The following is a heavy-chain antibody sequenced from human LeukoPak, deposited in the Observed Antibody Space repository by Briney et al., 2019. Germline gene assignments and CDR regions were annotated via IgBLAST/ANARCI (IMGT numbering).Heavy chain of an antibody. CDR2: MSYDGNFT. V-gene: IGHV3-30*04. D-gene: IGHD3-10*01. CDR1: GFTFKRYA. Sequence: GGSLRLSCAASGFTFKRYAMHWVRQAPGKGLEWVTIMSYDGNFTYYSDSVKGRFTISRDNSNDTLYLQMNSLRADDTAIYYCARGRSVSGSGSHSDYWGQGTLVTVSS. CDR3: ARGRSVSGSGSHSDY. J-gene: IGHJ4*02.